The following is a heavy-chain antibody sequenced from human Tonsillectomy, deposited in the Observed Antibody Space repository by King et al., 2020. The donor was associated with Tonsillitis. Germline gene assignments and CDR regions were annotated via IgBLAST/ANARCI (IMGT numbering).Heavy chain of an antibody. CDR3: ARGGYSYDLDP. V-gene: IGHV4-59*01. Sequence: MQLQESGPGLVKPSETLSLTCSVSGASIRSYYWNWIRQPPGKGLEWIAYIYYSGSTNYNPSLRSRVTISVDTSKNQFSLKLRSVTAADTAVYYCARGGYSYDLDPWGQGTLVTVSS. CDR2: IYYSGST. J-gene: IGHJ5*02. D-gene: IGHD5-18*01. CDR1: GASIRSYY.